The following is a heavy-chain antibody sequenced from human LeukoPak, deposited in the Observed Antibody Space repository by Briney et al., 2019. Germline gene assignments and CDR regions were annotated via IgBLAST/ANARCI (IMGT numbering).Heavy chain of an antibody. CDR1: GFTFISHA. V-gene: IGHV3-23*01. D-gene: IGHD3-22*01. J-gene: IGHJ4*02. Sequence: GGFLILSCSAAGFTFISHAMSWVRQAPGEGLEWVSGISGSGDFTYYADSVKSRFTISRDNSKNTLYLQMNSLRAEDTAVYYYATAYYCDSRGYDPLDYWGQETLVTVSS. CDR3: ATAYYCDSRGYDPLDY. CDR2: ISGSGDFT.